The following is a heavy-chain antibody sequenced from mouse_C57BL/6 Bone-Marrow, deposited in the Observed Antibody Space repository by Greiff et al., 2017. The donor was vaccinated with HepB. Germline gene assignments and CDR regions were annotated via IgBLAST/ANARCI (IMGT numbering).Heavy chain of an antibody. V-gene: IGHV1-61*01. J-gene: IGHJ3*01. CDR3: ARALYGYGRSLAY. Sequence: QVQLQQPGAELVRPGSSVKLSCKASGYTFTSYWMDWVKQRPGQGLEWIGNIYPSDSETHYNQKFKDKATLTVDKSSSTAYMQLSSLTSEDSAVYYCARALYGYGRSLAYWGQGTLVTVSA. D-gene: IGHD1-1*01. CDR1: GYTFTSYW. CDR2: IYPSDSET.